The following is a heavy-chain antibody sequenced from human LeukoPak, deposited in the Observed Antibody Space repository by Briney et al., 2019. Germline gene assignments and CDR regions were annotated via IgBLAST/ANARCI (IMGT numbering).Heavy chain of an antibody. CDR1: GFTFSTYW. CDR2: IKQDGSEE. V-gene: IGHV3-7*01. J-gene: IGHJ3*02. CDR3: AREDTAMADAFDI. D-gene: IGHD5-18*01. Sequence: GGSLRLSCAASGFTFSTYWMTWVRQAPGKGLEWVANIKQDGSEEYYVDSVKGRFTISRDNAKNSLYLQMNSLRAEDTAVYYCAREDTAMADAFDIWGQGTMVTVSS.